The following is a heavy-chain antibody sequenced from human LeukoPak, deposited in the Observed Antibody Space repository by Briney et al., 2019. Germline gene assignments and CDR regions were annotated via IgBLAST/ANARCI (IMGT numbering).Heavy chain of an antibody. D-gene: IGHD3-22*01. CDR3: AGRESDDSSGYTAYYFDY. CDR2: IYTSGST. Sequence: SETLSLTCTVSGGSISSYYWSWIRQPAGKGLEWIGRIYTSGSTNYNPSLKSRVTMSVDTSKNQFSLKLSSVTAADTAVYYCAGRESDDSSGYTAYYFDYWGQGTLVTVSS. J-gene: IGHJ4*02. CDR1: GGSISSYY. V-gene: IGHV4-4*07.